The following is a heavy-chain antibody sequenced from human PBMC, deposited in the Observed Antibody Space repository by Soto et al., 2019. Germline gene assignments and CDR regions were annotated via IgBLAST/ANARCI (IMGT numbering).Heavy chain of an antibody. CDR1: GYTFTSYG. CDR2: ISAYNGNT. Sequence: GASVKVSCKASGYTFTSYGISWVRQAPGQGLEWMGWISAYNGNTNYAQKLQGRVTMTTDTSTSTAYMELRSLRSDDTAVYYCACELGYDNSGYCSGTNDYWGQGTLVTVSS. V-gene: IGHV1-18*01. CDR3: ACELGYDNSGYCSGTNDY. J-gene: IGHJ4*02. D-gene: IGHD3-22*01.